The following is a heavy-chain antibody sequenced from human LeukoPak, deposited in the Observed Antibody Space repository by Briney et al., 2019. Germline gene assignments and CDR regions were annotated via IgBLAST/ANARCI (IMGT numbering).Heavy chain of an antibody. CDR2: ISYNGSNK. CDR1: GFTFSSYA. D-gene: IGHD4-17*01. V-gene: IGHV3-30-3*01. J-gene: IGHJ6*02. Sequence: GGSLRLSCAASGFTFSSYAMHWVRQAPGKGLEWVSVISYNGSNKYYADSVKGRFTISRDNSKNTLYLQMNSLRAEDTAVYYCARDGDYGDYYYYYYYGMDVWGQGTTVTVSS. CDR3: ARDGDYGDYYYYYYYGMDV.